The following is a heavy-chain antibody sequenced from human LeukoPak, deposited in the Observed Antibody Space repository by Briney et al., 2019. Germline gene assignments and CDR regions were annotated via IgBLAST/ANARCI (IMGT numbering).Heavy chain of an antibody. J-gene: IGHJ6*02. CDR1: GGSISTYF. CDR2: FYTSGST. CDR3: ARARVDSSGYYYYYGIDV. Sequence: PSETLSLTCTVSGGSISTYFWSWIRQPAGKGLEWIGRFYTSGSTSYNPPLKSRLTMSADTSKNLFSLKLRSVTAADTAVYYCARARVDSSGYYYYYGIDVWGQGTTVTVSS. V-gene: IGHV4-4*07. D-gene: IGHD3-22*01.